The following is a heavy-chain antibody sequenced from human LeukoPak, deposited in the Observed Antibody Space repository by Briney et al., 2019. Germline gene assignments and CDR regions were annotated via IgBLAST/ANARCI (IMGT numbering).Heavy chain of an antibody. V-gene: IGHV4-39*01. J-gene: IGHJ3*02. CDR2: IYYSGST. D-gene: IGHD3-10*01. CDR3: ARGTYGPQHDAFDI. CDR1: GGSISSSSYY. Sequence: RPSETLSLTCTVSGGSISSSSYYWGWIRQPPGKGLEWIGSIYYSGSTYYNPSLKSRVTISVDTSKNQFSLKLSSVTAADTAVYYCARGTYGPQHDAFDIWGQGTMVTVSS.